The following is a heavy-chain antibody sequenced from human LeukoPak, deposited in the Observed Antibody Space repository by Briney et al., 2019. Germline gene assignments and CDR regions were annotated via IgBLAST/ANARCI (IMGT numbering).Heavy chain of an antibody. CDR1: GGSISSSSYY. J-gene: IGHJ6*02. D-gene: IGHD3-10*01. CDR2: IYYSGST. V-gene: IGHV4-39*01. CDR3: AVLGSGSYYPYYYYGMDV. Sequence: SETLSLTCTVSGGSISSSSYYWGWLRQPPGKGLEWIGSIYYSGSTYYNPSLKSRVTISVDTSKNQFSLKLSSVTAADTAVYYCAVLGSGSYYPYYYYGMDVWGQGTTVTVSS.